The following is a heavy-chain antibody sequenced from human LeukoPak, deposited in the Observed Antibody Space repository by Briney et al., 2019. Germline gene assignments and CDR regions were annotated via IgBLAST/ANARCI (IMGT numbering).Heavy chain of an antibody. J-gene: IGHJ6*02. CDR3: ARIVVPAAIGRVYYYGMDV. CDR2: INHSGST. Sequence: SETLSLICAVYGGSFSGYYWSWIRQPPGKGLEWIGEINHSGSTNYNPSLKSRVTISVDTSKNQFSLKLSSVTAADTAVYYCARIVVPAAIGRVYYYGMDVWGQGTTVTVSS. CDR1: GGSFSGYY. V-gene: IGHV4-34*01. D-gene: IGHD2-2*02.